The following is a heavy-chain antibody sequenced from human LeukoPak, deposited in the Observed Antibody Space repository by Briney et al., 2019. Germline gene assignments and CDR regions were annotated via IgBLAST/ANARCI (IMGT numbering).Heavy chain of an antibody. J-gene: IGHJ4*02. D-gene: IGHD2-2*01. V-gene: IGHV4-4*02. CDR2: IYHSGST. CDR1: GGSISSSNW. Sequence: PSGTLSLTCAVSGGSISSSNWWSWVRQPPGKGLEWIGEIYHSGSTNYNPSLKSRVTISVDKSKNQFSLKLSSVTAADTAVYYCAREGRLGYCSSTSCCGPFCFDYWGQGTLVTVSS. CDR3: AREGRLGYCSSTSCCGPFCFDY.